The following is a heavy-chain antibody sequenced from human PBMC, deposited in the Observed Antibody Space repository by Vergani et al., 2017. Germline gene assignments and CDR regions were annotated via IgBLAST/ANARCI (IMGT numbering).Heavy chain of an antibody. CDR1: GFSFSNAW. V-gene: IGHV3-15*01. CDR3: GRGSDNYN. D-gene: IGHD5-24*01. J-gene: IGHJ4*02. CDR2: IKSQIDGGTT. Sequence: EVQLVESGGGLVKPGGSLRLSCAASGFSFSNAWMTWVRQGTGKGLEWVGRIKSQIDGGTTDYAAPVKGRFTISRDNSKNPLYLQMNSLRVEDTAVYYCGRGSDNYNWGQGTLVTVSS.